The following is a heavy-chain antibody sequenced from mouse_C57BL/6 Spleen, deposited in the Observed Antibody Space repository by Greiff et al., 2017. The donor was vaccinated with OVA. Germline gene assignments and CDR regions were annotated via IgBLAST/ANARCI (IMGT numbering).Heavy chain of an antibody. J-gene: IGHJ2*01. D-gene: IGHD1-1*01. CDR1: GYTFTSYW. V-gene: IGHV1-64*01. CDR3: ARWGTVAYFDY. CDR2: IHPNSGST. Sequence: QVQLQQPGAELVKPGASVKLSCKASGYTFTSYWMHWVKQRPGQGLEWIGMIHPNSGSTNYNEKFKSKATLTVDESSSTAYMQLSSLTSEDSAVYYCARWGTVAYFDYWGQGTTLTVSS.